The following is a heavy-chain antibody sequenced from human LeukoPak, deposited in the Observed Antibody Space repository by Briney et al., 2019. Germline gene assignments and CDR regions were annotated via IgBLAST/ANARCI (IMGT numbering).Heavy chain of an antibody. CDR3: ARGSSTSYYYYGMDV. J-gene: IGHJ6*02. Sequence: GGSLRLSCAASGFTFSSYGMHWVRQAPGKGLVWVSRINSDGSSIRNADSVKGRLTISRDNAKNTLYLQMNSLRAEDTAVYYCARGSSTSYYYYGMDVWGQGTTVTVSS. CDR1: GFTFSSYG. CDR2: INSDGSSI. D-gene: IGHD2-2*01. V-gene: IGHV3-74*01.